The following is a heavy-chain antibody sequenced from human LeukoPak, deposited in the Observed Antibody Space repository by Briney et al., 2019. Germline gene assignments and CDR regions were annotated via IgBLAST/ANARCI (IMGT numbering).Heavy chain of an antibody. CDR3: ARETLGPHFYGMDV. CDR1: EFTFSSYD. CDR2: IDTAGGT. Sequence: GGSLRLSCEASEFTFSSYDMHWVRQVTGKGLEWVSAIDTAGGTYYSGSVKGRFIISRENAKNSLYLQVNSLRAGDAAVYFCARETLGPHFYGMDVWGQGTTVTVSS. V-gene: IGHV3-13*01. D-gene: IGHD3-3*02. J-gene: IGHJ6*02.